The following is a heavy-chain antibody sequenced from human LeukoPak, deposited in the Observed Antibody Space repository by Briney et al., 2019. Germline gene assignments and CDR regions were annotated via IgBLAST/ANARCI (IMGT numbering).Heavy chain of an antibody. Sequence: GGSLRLSCAASGFTFSSYSMNWVRQAPGKGLEWVSYISSSSSTIYYADSVKGRFTISRDNAKNSLYLQMNSLRDEDTAVYYCATLPGAIVVVTAGAPNDYWGQGTLVTVSS. D-gene: IGHD2-21*02. CDR2: ISSSSSTI. V-gene: IGHV3-48*02. CDR3: ATLPGAIVVVTAGAPNDY. J-gene: IGHJ4*02. CDR1: GFTFSSYS.